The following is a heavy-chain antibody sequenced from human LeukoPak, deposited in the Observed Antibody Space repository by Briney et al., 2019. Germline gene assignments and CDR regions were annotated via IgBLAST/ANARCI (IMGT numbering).Heavy chain of an antibody. Sequence: SETLSLTCTVSGGSISSYYWSWIRQPPGKGLEWIGYIYYSGSTNYNPSLKSRVTISVDTSKNQFSLKLSSVTAADTAVYYCARGCSGYCSSNSCYGCRFDPWGQGTLVTVSS. CDR3: ARGCSGYCSSNSCYGCRFDP. CDR2: IYYSGST. D-gene: IGHD2-2*01. CDR1: GGSISSYY. J-gene: IGHJ5*02. V-gene: IGHV4-59*12.